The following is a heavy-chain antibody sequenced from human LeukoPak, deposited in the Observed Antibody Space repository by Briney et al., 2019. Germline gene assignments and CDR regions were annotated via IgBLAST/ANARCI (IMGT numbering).Heavy chain of an antibody. Sequence: ASVKVSCKASGYTFTSYYMHWVRQAPGQGLEWMGIINPSGGSTSYAQKFQGRVTMTRDTSTSTVYMELSSLRSEDTAVYYCASPRLPRYYYYGMDVWGQGTTVTVSS. D-gene: IGHD2-15*01. V-gene: IGHV1-46*01. CDR1: GYTFTSYY. CDR2: INPSGGST. J-gene: IGHJ6*02. CDR3: ASPRLPRYYYYGMDV.